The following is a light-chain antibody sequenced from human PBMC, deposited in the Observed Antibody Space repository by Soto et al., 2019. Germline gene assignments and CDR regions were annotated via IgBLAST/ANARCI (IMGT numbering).Light chain of an antibody. J-gene: IGKJ5*01. CDR3: QQYYSYPPIT. CDR1: QTISRW. CDR2: TAS. V-gene: IGKV1-5*01. Sequence: DIQMTQSPSTLSASVGDTVTVTCRSSQTISRWLAWYQQKPGKAPRLLIYTASTLESGVPSRFSASGSGTEFTLTISSLHPDDFATYYCQQYYSYPPITFGQGTRLEIK.